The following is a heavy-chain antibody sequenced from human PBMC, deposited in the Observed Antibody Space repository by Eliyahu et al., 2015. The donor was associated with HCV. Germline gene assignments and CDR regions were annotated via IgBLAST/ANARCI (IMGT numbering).Heavy chain of an antibody. D-gene: IGHD3-3*01. CDR1: GFTFGXYA. Sequence: EVQLVESGGGLVKPGRSLRLSCTASGFTFGXYAMSWFRQAPGKGLEWVGFIRSKAYGGTTEYAASVKGRFTISRDDSKSIAYLQMNSLKTEDTAVYYCTREGSLAGSLYYYGMDVWGQGTTVTVSS. J-gene: IGHJ6*02. V-gene: IGHV3-49*05. CDR3: TREGSLAGSLYYYGMDV. CDR2: IRSKAYGGTT.